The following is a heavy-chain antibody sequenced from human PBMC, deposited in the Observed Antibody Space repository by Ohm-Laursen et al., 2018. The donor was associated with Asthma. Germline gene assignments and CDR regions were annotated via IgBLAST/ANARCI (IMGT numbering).Heavy chain of an antibody. J-gene: IGHJ4*02. CDR3: AKDSDSSSIDF. V-gene: IGHV3-33*03. CDR1: GFTFSSYG. Sequence: SLRLSCAASGFTFSSYGMHWVRQAPGKGLEWVAVISYDGSNKYYADSVKGRFTISRDNANHALYLQMNSLSVEDTALYFCAKDSDSSSIDFWGRGTLVTVSS. D-gene: IGHD3-22*01. CDR2: ISYDGSNK.